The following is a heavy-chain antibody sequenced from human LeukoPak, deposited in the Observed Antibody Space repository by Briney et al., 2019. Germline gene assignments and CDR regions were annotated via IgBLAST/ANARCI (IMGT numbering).Heavy chain of an antibody. D-gene: IGHD2-15*01. J-gene: IGHJ3*02. CDR1: GFTFSSYA. Sequence: PGGSLRLSCAASGFTFSSYAMHWVRQAPGKGLEWVAVISYDGSNKYYADSVKGRFTISRDNSKSTLYLQMNSLRAEDTAVYYCARDVSCSGGSCYSQAFDIWGQGTMVTVSS. V-gene: IGHV3-30*14. CDR3: ARDVSCSGGSCYSQAFDI. CDR2: ISYDGSNK.